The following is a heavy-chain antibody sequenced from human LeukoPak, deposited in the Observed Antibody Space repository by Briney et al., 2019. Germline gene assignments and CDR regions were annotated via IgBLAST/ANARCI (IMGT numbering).Heavy chain of an antibody. CDR1: GGSVNSGGYY. V-gene: IGHV4-31*03. J-gene: IGHJ4*02. D-gene: IGHD6-19*01. Sequence: PSETLSLTCTVSGGSVNSGGYYWTWIRQHPGKGLEWIGYINYSGSTYYNLSLKSRVTISSDTSKNQFSLKLSSVTAADTAVYYCARRTPVAGYFDYWGQGTLVTVSS. CDR3: ARRTPVAGYFDY. CDR2: INYSGST.